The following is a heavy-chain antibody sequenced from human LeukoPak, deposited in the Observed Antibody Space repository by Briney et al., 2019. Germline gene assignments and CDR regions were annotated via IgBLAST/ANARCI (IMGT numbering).Heavy chain of an antibody. CDR3: VRKLGDYYFDH. J-gene: IGHJ4*02. Sequence: GGSLRLSCAASGFTFSDYYMSWVRRAPGKGLEWLSYITNSGNMRYYADSVEGRFTISRDNANNSLYLQMNSLRAEDTAVYYCVRKLGDYYFDHWGQGTLVTVSS. D-gene: IGHD7-27*01. CDR2: ITNSGNMR. V-gene: IGHV3-11*01. CDR1: GFTFSDYY.